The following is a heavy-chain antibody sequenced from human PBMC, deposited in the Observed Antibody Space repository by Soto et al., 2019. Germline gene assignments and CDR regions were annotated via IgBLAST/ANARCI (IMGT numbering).Heavy chain of an antibody. J-gene: IGHJ6*02. V-gene: IGHV1-2*02. Sequence: ASVKVSCKASGYTFTAYYIHRVRQAPGQGLEWMGWINPNSGGTHYAQKFQGRVTMTGDTSLSTAYMELTSLRSDDTAVYYCARTNIRGNYFYSLDVWGQGTTVTVSS. CDR1: GYTFTAYY. D-gene: IGHD3-16*01. CDR2: INPNSGGT. CDR3: ARTNIRGNYFYSLDV.